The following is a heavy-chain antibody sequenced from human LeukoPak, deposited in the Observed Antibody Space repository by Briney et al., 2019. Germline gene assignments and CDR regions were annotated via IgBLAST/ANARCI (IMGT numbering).Heavy chain of an antibody. CDR3: AKDPGYSGYGGIDY. J-gene: IGHJ4*02. CDR1: GFTFSSYG. CDR2: ISYDGSNK. D-gene: IGHD5-12*01. Sequence: PGGSLRLSCAASGFTFSSYGMHWVRQAPGKGLEWVAVISYDGSNKYYADSVKGRFTISRDNSKNMLYLQMNSLRAEDTAVYYCAKDPGYSGYGGIDYWGQGTLVTVSS. V-gene: IGHV3-30*18.